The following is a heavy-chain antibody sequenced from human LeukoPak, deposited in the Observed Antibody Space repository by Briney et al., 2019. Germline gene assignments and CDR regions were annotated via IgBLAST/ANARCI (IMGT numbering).Heavy chain of an antibody. J-gene: IGHJ4*02. CDR1: GYTFTSYD. V-gene: IGHV1-8*01. Sequence: ASVKVSCKASGYTFTSYDINWVRQATGQGLEWMGWMNPNSGNTGYAQKFQGRVTMTRNTSISTAYMELSSRRSEDTAVYYCAREEWKAVAGRGDYWGQGTLVTVSS. CDR2: MNPNSGNT. CDR3: AREEWKAVAGRGDY. D-gene: IGHD6-19*01.